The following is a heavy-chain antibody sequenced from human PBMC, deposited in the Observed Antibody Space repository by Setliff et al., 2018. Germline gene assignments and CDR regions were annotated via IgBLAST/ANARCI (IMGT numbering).Heavy chain of an antibody. Sequence: SETLRLSCAASGLTFNSYAMSWIRQSPGKGLEWIGSMYYSGSTYYNPSLKGRVTLSVDTTKNQFSLKLTSMTAADTAVYFCARHLLVQGTYHFDYWGQGSPVTVSS. CDR1: GLTFNSYA. CDR3: ARHLLVQGTYHFDY. V-gene: IGHV4-39*01. D-gene: IGHD3-10*01. CDR2: MYYSGST. J-gene: IGHJ4*02.